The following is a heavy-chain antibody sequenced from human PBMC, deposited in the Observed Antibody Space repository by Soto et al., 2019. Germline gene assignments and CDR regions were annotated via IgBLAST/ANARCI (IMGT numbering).Heavy chain of an antibody. CDR2: IKSKTDGGTT. D-gene: IGHD1-26*01. CDR1: GFNFINAW. Sequence: EVQLVESGGGLVEPGGSLRLSCAASGFNFINAWMHWVRQAPGKGLEWVGRIKSKTDGGTTDYAAPVKGRLIISRDDSKNTLYLQINSLKMEDTAVYYCSALGVWGQGTTDTVSS. J-gene: IGHJ6*02. V-gene: IGHV3-15*07. CDR3: SALGV.